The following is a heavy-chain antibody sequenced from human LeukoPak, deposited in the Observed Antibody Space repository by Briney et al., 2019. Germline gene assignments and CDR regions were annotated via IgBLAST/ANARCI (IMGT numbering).Heavy chain of an antibody. Sequence: GGSLRLSCAASGFTFSDYYMSWIRQAPGKGLEWASYISSSGSTIYYADSVKGRFTISRDNAKNSLYLQMNSLRAEDTAVYYCASSLGSSSGYDFDYWGQGTLVTVSS. CDR3: ASSLGSSSGYDFDY. D-gene: IGHD3-22*01. CDR1: GFTFSDYY. CDR2: ISSSGSTI. J-gene: IGHJ4*02. V-gene: IGHV3-11*01.